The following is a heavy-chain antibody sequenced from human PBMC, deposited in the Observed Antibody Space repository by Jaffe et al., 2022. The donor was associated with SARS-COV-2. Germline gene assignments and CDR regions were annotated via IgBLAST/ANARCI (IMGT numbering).Heavy chain of an antibody. V-gene: IGHV4-34*01. D-gene: IGHD2-2*01. CDR3: ARGSRTDRYSYAPGDY. J-gene: IGHJ4*02. Sequence: QVQLQQWGARLLKPSETLSLTCAVFGGSFSGYYWNWIRQPPGKGLEWIGEINHSGSTNYNPSLKSRVTISVDTSKNQFSLRLSSVTAADTAFYYCARGSRTDRYSYAPGDYWGQGTLVTVSS. CDR2: INHSGST. CDR1: GGSFSGYY.